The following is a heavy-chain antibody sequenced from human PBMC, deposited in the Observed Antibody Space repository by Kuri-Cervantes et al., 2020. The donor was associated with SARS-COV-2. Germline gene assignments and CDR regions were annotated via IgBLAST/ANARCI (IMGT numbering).Heavy chain of an antibody. CDR1: GFTFSDYY. Sequence: ESLKISCAASGFTFSDYYMSWIRQPPGKGLEWIGEINHSGSTNYNPSLKSRVTISVDTSKNQFSLKLSSVTAADTAVYYCARDSKTGYCSGGSCHPNDYWGQGTLVTVSS. CDR3: ARDSKTGYCSGGSCHPNDY. J-gene: IGHJ4*02. CDR2: INHSGST. V-gene: IGHV4-34*01. D-gene: IGHD2-15*01.